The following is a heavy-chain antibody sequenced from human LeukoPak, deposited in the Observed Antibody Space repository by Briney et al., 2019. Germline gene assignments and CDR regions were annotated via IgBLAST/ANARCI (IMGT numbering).Heavy chain of an antibody. CDR3: ARGGLYYYDSSGYYYGGNGYFDY. D-gene: IGHD3-22*01. Sequence: ASVKVSCKTSGYTFTRNGITWVRQAPGQGLEWMGWISGYNGDTACAQMFQDRVTMTTDTSTSTAYMELSSLRSEDTAVYYCARGGLYYYDSSGYYYGGNGYFDYWGQGTLVTASS. J-gene: IGHJ4*02. CDR1: GYTFTRNG. CDR2: ISGYNGDT. V-gene: IGHV1-18*01.